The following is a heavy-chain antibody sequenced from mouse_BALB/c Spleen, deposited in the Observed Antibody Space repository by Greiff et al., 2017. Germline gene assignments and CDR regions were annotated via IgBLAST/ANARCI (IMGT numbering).Heavy chain of an antibody. CDR3: ARHTSLGRGFDY. J-gene: IGHJ2*01. CDR2: ISDGGSYT. CDR1: GFTFSDYY. D-gene: IGHD4-1*01. V-gene: IGHV5-4*02. Sequence: EVKLVESGGGLVKPGGSLKLSCAASGFTFSDYYMYWVRQTPEKRLEWVATISDGGSYTYYPDSVKGRFTISRDNAKKTLYLQMSSLRSEDTALYYCARHTSLGRGFDYWGQGTTLTVSS.